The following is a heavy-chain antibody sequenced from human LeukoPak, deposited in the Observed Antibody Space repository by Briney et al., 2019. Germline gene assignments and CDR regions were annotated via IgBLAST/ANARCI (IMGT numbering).Heavy chain of an antibody. Sequence: GGSLRLSCAASGFTFSSYGMHWVRQAPGKGLEWVAVISYDGSNKYYADSVKGRFTISRDNSKNTLYLQMNSLRAEDTAVYYCASRKLGNDYWGQGTLVTVSS. CDR1: GFTFSSYG. CDR2: ISYDGSNK. CDR3: ASRKLGNDY. V-gene: IGHV3-30*03. D-gene: IGHD7-27*01. J-gene: IGHJ4*02.